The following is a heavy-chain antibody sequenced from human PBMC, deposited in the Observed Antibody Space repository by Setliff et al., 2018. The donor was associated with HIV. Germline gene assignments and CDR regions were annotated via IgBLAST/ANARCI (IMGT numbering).Heavy chain of an antibody. CDR2: ISYDGSNK. CDR1: GFTFSSYA. V-gene: IGHV3-30*01. CDR3: ARATSGSYYTPFYYYYGMDI. Sequence: PGGSLRLSCAASGFTFSSYAMHWVRQAPGKGLEWVAVISYDGSNKYYADSVKGRFTISRDNSKNTLYLQMNSLRAEDTAVYYCARATSGSYYTPFYYYYGMDIWGQGTTVTVSS. J-gene: IGHJ6*02. D-gene: IGHD3-10*01.